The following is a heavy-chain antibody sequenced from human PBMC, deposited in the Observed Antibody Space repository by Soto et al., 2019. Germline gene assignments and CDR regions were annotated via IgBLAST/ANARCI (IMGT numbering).Heavy chain of an antibody. CDR3: AREPTTVTNYYYYALDV. Sequence: QVQLQESGPGLVKPSETLSLTCTVSGGSVSSGSYYWSWIRQPPGKGLEWIWYISYSGSTNYNPSLKSRVTISLDTSKNQFSLKLSSVTAADTAVYYCAREPTTVTNYYYYALDVWGQGTTVTVSS. D-gene: IGHD4-17*01. CDR1: GGSVSSGSYY. J-gene: IGHJ6*02. CDR2: ISYSGST. V-gene: IGHV4-61*01.